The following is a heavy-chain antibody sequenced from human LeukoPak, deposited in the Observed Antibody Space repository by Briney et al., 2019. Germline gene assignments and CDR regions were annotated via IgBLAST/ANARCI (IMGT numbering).Heavy chain of an antibody. CDR3: ARLVYDSRGYYFDY. Sequence: SETLSLTCTVSGGSISSGTYYWSWIRQHPGKGLEWIGYIYYSGSTNYNPSLRSRVTISIDTSKNQFSLKLSSVTAADTAVYHCARLVYDSRGYYFDYWGQGTLVTVSS. V-gene: IGHV4-61*01. CDR1: GGSISSGTYY. D-gene: IGHD3-22*01. J-gene: IGHJ4*02. CDR2: IYYSGST.